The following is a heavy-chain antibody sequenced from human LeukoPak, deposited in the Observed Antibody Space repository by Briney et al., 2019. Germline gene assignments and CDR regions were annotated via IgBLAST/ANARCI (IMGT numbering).Heavy chain of an antibody. V-gene: IGHV1-2*06. D-gene: IGHD1-26*01. CDR1: GYSFAGYF. CDR3: ARDLSSTSNWEFDY. Sequence: ASVKVSCKTSGYSFAGYFIHWVRQAPGQGLQWMGRINPNSGGTEYEQSFQGRVTMTRDTSISTAYVEVSTLISDDTAVYYCARDLSSTSNWEFDYWGQGTLVAVSS. J-gene: IGHJ4*02. CDR2: INPNSGGT.